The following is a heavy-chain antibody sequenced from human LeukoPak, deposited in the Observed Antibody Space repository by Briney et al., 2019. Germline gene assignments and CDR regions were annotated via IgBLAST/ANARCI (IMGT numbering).Heavy chain of an antibody. D-gene: IGHD4-17*01. V-gene: IGHV4-34*01. J-gene: IGHJ6*03. CDR3: ARELLTTVTTDYYYYMDV. Sequence: PSETLSLTCAVYGGSFSGYYWSWIRQPPGKGLEWIGEINHSGGTNYNPSLKSRVTISVDTSKNQFSLKLSSVTAADTAVYYCARELLTTVTTDYYYYMDVWGKGTTVTVSS. CDR2: INHSGGT. CDR1: GGSFSGYY.